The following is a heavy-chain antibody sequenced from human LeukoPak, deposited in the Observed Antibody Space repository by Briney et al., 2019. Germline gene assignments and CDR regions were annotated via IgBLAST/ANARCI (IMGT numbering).Heavy chain of an antibody. CDR1: GYTFTSYG. D-gene: IGHD3-10*01. J-gene: IGHJ5*02. V-gene: IGHV1-18*01. CDR3: ARESLWFGELAWFDP. Sequence: ASVKVSCKASGYTFTSYGISWVRQAPGQGLEWMGWISAYNGNTNYAQKLQGRVTMTTDTSTSTAYMELRSLRSDDTAVYYCARESLWFGELAWFDPWDQGTLVPESS. CDR2: ISAYNGNT.